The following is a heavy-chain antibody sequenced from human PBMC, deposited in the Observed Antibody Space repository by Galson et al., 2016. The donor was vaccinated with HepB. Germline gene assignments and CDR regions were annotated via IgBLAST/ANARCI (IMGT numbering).Heavy chain of an antibody. V-gene: IGHV1-69*06. CDR2: IVPAFATT. D-gene: IGHD6-13*01. Sequence: SVKVSCKASGATLRSLVINWVRQAPGQGLEWMGNIVPAFATTNVAPRFQGRVTFSADKSTATAYMELGGLRYDDTAIYFCASLTPIQQEDSGWFDPWGQGTLVTVSS. CDR1: GATLRSLV. J-gene: IGHJ5*02. CDR3: ASLTPIQQEDSGWFDP.